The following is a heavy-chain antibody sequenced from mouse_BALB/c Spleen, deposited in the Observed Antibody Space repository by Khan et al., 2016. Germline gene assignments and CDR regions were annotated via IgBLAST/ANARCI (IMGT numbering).Heavy chain of an antibody. CDR1: GYTFTNYG. V-gene: IGHV9-3*02. J-gene: IGHJ3*01. CDR3: AEEYYGSNWFAY. D-gene: IGHD1-1*01. Sequence: QIQLVQSGPELKKPGETVKISCKASGYTFTNYGMNWVKQAPGKGLKGMGWINTNPGEPTYAEEPKGGFAFSLVTSARAAYLQINNLKNEDTAACFCAEEYYGSNWFAYWGQGTLDTVSA. CDR2: INTNPGEP.